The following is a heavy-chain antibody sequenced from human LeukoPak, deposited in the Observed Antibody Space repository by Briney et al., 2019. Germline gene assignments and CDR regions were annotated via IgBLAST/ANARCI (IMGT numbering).Heavy chain of an antibody. Sequence: PGGSLRLSCAASGFTFSSYAMSWVRQAPGKGLEWVSAISDSGGTTYYADSVKGRFTISRDNSKNTLYLQMNSLRAEDTAVYYCAMDSSWLPLKFDYWGQGTLVTVST. D-gene: IGHD5-24*01. V-gene: IGHV3-23*01. CDR1: GFTFSSYA. CDR3: AMDSSWLPLKFDY. J-gene: IGHJ4*02. CDR2: ISDSGGTT.